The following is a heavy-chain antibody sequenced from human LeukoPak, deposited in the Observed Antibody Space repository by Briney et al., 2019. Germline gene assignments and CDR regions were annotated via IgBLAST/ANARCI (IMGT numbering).Heavy chain of an antibody. Sequence: ASVKVSCKGYGYTFINHDIDWVRQAAGQGLEWMGWISAYNGNTNYAQKLQGRVTMTTDTSTSTAYMELRSLRSDDTAVYYCARDLVRGSYWGGYWGQGTLVTVSS. CDR2: ISAYNGNT. D-gene: IGHD1-26*01. CDR3: ARDLVRGSYWGGY. V-gene: IGHV1-18*01. J-gene: IGHJ4*02. CDR1: GYTFINHD.